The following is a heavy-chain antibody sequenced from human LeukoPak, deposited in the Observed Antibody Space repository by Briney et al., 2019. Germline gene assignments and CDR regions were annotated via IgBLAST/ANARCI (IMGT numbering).Heavy chain of an antibody. CDR2: ISSSSSYI. J-gene: IGHJ6*03. Sequence: ETLSLTCTVSGYSICSGYYWGWIRQPPGKGLEWVSSISSSSSYIYYADSVKGRFTISRDNAKNSLYLQMNSLRAEDTAVYYCARDISSSYHYYMDVWGKGTTVTVSS. V-gene: IGHV3-21*01. CDR1: GYSICSGYY. CDR3: ARDISSSYHYYMDV. D-gene: IGHD6-6*01.